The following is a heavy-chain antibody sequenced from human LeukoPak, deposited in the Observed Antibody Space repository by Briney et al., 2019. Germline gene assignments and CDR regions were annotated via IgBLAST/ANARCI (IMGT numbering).Heavy chain of an antibody. V-gene: IGHV4-34*01. Sequence: PSETLSLTCAVYGGSFSGYYWSWLRQPPRKGLEWVGEINHSGSTNYNPSLKSRVTISVDTSKNQSSLKLSSVTAADTAVYYCASSGTRRSYGSGSPPSYWGQGTLVTVSS. CDR1: GGSFSGYY. CDR3: ASSGTRRSYGSGSPPSY. CDR2: INHSGST. D-gene: IGHD3-10*01. J-gene: IGHJ4*02.